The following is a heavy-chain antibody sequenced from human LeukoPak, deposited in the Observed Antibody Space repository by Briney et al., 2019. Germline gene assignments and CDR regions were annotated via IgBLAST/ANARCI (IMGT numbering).Heavy chain of an antibody. CDR3: ARGPTLGYCSGGSCYVPGYFDY. D-gene: IGHD2-15*01. V-gene: IGHV4-34*01. CDR2: INHSGST. J-gene: IGHJ4*02. Sequence: SETLSLTCAVYGGSFSGYYWSWIRQPPGKGLEWIGEINHSGSTNYNPSLKGRVTISVDTSKNQFSLKLSSVTAADTAVYYCARGPTLGYCSGGSCYVPGYFDYWGQGTLVTVSS. CDR1: GGSFSGYY.